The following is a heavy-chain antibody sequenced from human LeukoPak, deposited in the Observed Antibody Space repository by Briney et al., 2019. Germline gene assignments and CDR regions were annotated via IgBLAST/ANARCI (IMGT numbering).Heavy chain of an antibody. V-gene: IGHV4-59*01. CDR3: ARVRSAVGASDF. D-gene: IGHD1-26*01. CDR2: IFYSGNT. Sequence: SETLSLTCTVSGGSIGGYFWSWLRQPPGKGLEWVVWIFYSGNTKYNSSLESRLTMSVDAYKNQFYLVLNSVIAADTAVYYCARVRSAVGASDFWGQGTLVTVSS. J-gene: IGHJ4*02. CDR1: GGSIGGYF.